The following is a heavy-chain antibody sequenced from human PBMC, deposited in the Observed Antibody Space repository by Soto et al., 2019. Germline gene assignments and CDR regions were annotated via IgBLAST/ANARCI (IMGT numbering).Heavy chain of an antibody. J-gene: IGHJ6*02. V-gene: IGHV1-8*01. Sequence: QVQLLQSGAEVKKPGASVKVSCKASGYTFTSYDINWVRQATGQGLEWMGWMNPNSGNTGYAQKFQGRVTMTMNTSISTAYSELSSLRSDDTAVYYCARERTGTTSMDVWGQGPTVTVSS. D-gene: IGHD1-1*01. CDR2: MNPNSGNT. CDR1: GYTFTSYD. CDR3: ARERTGTTSMDV.